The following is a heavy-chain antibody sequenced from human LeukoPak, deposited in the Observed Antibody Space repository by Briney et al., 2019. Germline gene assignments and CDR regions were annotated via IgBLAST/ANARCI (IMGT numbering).Heavy chain of an antibody. CDR1: GFSLSTSGMC. CDR3: ARTPYYYGSGNSIDY. J-gene: IGHJ4*02. CDR2: IDWDDDK. D-gene: IGHD3-10*01. Sequence: SGPTLVNPTQTLTLTCTFSGFSLSTSGMCVSWIRQPPGKALEWLARIDWDDDKYYSTSLKTRLTISKDTSKNQVVLTMTNMDPVDTATYYCARTPYYYGSGNSIDYWGQGTLVTVSP. V-gene: IGHV2-70*11.